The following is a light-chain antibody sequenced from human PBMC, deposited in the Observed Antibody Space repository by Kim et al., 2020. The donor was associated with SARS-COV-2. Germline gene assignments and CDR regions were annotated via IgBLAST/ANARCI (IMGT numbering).Light chain of an antibody. Sequence: NFMLTQPHSVSESPVKTVTISCTRSSGSIASNYVQWYQQRPGSAPTTVIYEDNQRPSGVPDRFSGSIDSSSNSASLTISELKTEDEADYYCQSYDSSNHVVFGGGTQLTVL. CDR2: EDN. V-gene: IGLV6-57*04. CDR1: SGSIASNY. J-gene: IGLJ2*01. CDR3: QSYDSSNHVV.